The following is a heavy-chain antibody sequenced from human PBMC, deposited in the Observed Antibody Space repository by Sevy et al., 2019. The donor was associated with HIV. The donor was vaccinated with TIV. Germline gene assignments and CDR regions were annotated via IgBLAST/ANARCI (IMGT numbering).Heavy chain of an antibody. J-gene: IGHJ5*02. V-gene: IGHV3-30-3*01. CDR1: GVTFSSYA. Sequence: GGSLRLSCAASGVTFSSYAMHWVRRAPGKGLEWVAVISYDGSNKYYADSVKGRFTFSRDNSKKTVYLQMNSLRVEDTAVYYCARDQHDYAGNIRTGWFDPWGQGALVTVSS. CDR2: ISYDGSNK. D-gene: IGHD4-17*01. CDR3: ARDQHDYAGNIRTGWFDP.